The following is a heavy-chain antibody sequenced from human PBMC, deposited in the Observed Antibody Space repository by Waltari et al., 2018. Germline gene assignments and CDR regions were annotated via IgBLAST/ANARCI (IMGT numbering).Heavy chain of an antibody. CDR2: ILKDGSNK. V-gene: IGHV3-30*02. CDR3: AKDRGITVTPDDY. CDR1: GFTFSSYG. D-gene: IGHD4-17*01. J-gene: IGHJ4*02. Sequence: QVQLVESGGGVVQPGGSLRLSCAASGFTFSSYGMHWVRKAPGKGLEWVAFILKDGSNKYYADALKGRFTISRDNSKNTLYLQMNSLRAEDTAVYYCAKDRGITVTPDDYWGQGTLVTVSS.